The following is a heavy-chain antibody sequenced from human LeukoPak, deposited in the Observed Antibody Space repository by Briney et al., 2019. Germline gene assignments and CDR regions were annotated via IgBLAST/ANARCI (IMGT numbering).Heavy chain of an antibody. CDR1: GFTFSSYS. CDR3: AREVTPLFDY. J-gene: IGHJ4*02. Sequence: GGSLRLSCAASGFTFSSYSMNWVRQAPGKGLEWVSYISSSSSTIYYADSVKGRFTISRDNAKNSLYLQMNSLRAEDTAVYYCAREVTPLFDYWGQGTLVTVSS. CDR2: ISSSSSTI. V-gene: IGHV3-48*01. D-gene: IGHD4-23*01.